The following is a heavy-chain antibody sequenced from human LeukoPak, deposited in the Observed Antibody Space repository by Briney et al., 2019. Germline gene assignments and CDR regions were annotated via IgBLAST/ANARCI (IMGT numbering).Heavy chain of an antibody. V-gene: IGHV3-7*01. Sequence: PGGSLRLSCVASGFTFSSYWMSWVRQAPWKGLEWVANIKQDGSEKYYVDSVKGRFTISRDNAKNSLYLQMNSLRAEDTAVYYCARVRGSRAFDIWGQGTMVTVSS. CDR2: IKQDGSEK. CDR1: GFTFSSYW. CDR3: ARVRGSRAFDI. J-gene: IGHJ3*02. D-gene: IGHD2-2*01.